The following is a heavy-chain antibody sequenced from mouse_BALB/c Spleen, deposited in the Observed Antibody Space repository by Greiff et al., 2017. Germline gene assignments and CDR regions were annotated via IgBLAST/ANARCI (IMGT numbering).Heavy chain of an antibody. Sequence: AASGFTFSSFGMHWVRQAPEKGLEWVAYISSGSSTIYYADTVKGRFTISRDNPKNTLFLQMTSLRSEDTAMYYCARREDCGYGFDVWGAGTTVTVSS. CDR1: GFTFSSFG. CDR2: ISSGSSTI. D-gene: IGHD1-2*01. CDR3: ARREDCGYGFDV. J-gene: IGHJ1*01. V-gene: IGHV5-17*02.